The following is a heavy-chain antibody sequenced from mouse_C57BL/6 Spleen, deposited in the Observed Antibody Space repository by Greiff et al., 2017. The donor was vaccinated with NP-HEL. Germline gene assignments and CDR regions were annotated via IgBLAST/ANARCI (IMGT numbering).Heavy chain of an antibody. V-gene: IGHV3-6*01. J-gene: IGHJ4*01. Sequence: EVKLQESGPGLVKPSQSLSLTCSVTGYSITSGYYWNWIRQFPGNKLEWMGYISYDGSNNYNQSLKNRVSITRDTSTNQFFLKLNSVTTEDTATYYCARDSDYAMDYWGQGTSVTVSS. CDR3: ARDSDYAMDY. CDR2: ISYDGSN. CDR1: GYSITSGYY.